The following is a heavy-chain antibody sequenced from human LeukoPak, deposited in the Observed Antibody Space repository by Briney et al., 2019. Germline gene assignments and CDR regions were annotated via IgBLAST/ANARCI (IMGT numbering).Heavy chain of an antibody. Sequence: AGGSLRLSCAASGFTFSSYAMSWVRQAPGKGLEWVSAISGSGGSTYYADSVKGRFTISRDNSKNTLYLQMNSLRAEDTAVYYCAKDYYDTSGYYGILDYWGQGTLVTVSS. V-gene: IGHV3-23*01. CDR3: AKDYYDTSGYYGILDY. D-gene: IGHD3-22*01. CDR2: ISGSGGST. J-gene: IGHJ4*02. CDR1: GFTFSSYA.